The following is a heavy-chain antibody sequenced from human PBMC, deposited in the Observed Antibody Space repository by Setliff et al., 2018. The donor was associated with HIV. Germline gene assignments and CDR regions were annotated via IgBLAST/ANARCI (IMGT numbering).Heavy chain of an antibody. CDR3: VRASDLNYYGMDV. V-gene: IGHV4-61*01. J-gene: IGHJ6*02. CDR2: IYTSGST. Sequence: SETLSLTCTVSGDSVSSASYYWSWIRQPPGKGLEWIGYIYTSGSTNYNPSVKSRVTMSVDTSKNQFSLKLSSVTAADTAVYYCVRASDLNYYGMDVWGQGTTVTVSS. CDR1: GDSVSSASYY.